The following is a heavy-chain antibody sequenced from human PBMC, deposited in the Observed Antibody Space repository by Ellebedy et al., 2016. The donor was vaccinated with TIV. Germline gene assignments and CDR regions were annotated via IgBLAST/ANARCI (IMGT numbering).Heavy chain of an antibody. CDR1: GFTFSSYA. CDR3: AKVKNPSGWTQGLGLVSNWYFDL. CDR2: ISGSGGST. D-gene: IGHD3/OR15-3a*01. V-gene: IGHV3-23*01. J-gene: IGHJ2*01. Sequence: GGSLRLXXAASGFTFSSYAMSWVRQAPGKGLEWVSAISGSGGSTYYADSVKGRFTISRDNSKNTLYLQMNSLRAEDTAVYYCAKVKNPSGWTQGLGLVSNWYFDLWGRGTLVTVSS.